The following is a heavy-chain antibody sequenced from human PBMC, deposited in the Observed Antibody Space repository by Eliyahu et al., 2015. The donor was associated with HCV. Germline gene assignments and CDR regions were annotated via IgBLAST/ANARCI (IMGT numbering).Heavy chain of an antibody. V-gene: IGHV1-46*03. CDR2: ISPXGRGT. Sequence: QVQLVQSGAEVKEPGASVKVSCKASGFTFTTHYIHWVRQDPGRGLEWMGMISPXGRGTTYAQKFQGRVTIIRDRSTRTIFMDLSNLGPEDTAIYYCSRDVWGTYRYLDYWGQGTLVTVSS. CDR1: GFTFTTHY. J-gene: IGHJ4*02. CDR3: SRDVWGTYRYLDY. D-gene: IGHD3-16*02.